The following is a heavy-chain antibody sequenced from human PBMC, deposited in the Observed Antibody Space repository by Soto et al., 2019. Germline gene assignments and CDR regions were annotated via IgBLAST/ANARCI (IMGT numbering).Heavy chain of an antibody. CDR2: ISDSGDVT. CDR1: GFTFGSYG. CDR3: AKEGGHMRPFNC. D-gene: IGHD2-2*01. J-gene: IGHJ4*02. Sequence: EVRLLESGGALVQPGGSLRLSCAASGFTFGSYGMNWVRQAPGKGLEWVSAISDSGDVTYYADSVKGRFTISRDNSRNTLYLQRNSLRAEDTARYYCAKEGGHMRPFNCWGQGTLVTVSS. V-gene: IGHV3-23*01.